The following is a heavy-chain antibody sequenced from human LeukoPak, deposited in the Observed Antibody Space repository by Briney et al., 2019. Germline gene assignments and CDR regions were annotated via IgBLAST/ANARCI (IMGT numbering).Heavy chain of an antibody. J-gene: IGHJ6*02. CDR2: ISGSGGST. V-gene: IGHV3-23*01. CDR3: AKDSGSSSWLVSYYYGMDV. Sequence: GGSLRLSCAASGFTFSSYAMSWVRQAPGKGLEWVSAISGSGGSTYYADSVKGRFTISRDNSKNTLYLQMNSLRAEDTAVYYCAKDSGSSSWLVSYYYGMDVWGQGTTVTVSS. D-gene: IGHD6-13*01. CDR1: GFTFSSYA.